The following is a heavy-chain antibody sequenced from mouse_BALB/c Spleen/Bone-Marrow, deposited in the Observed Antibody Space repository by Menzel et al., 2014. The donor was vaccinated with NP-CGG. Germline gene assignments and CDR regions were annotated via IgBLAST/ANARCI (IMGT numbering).Heavy chain of an antibody. J-gene: IGHJ4*01. CDR2: INPDSSTI. CDR1: GFDFSRYW. Sequence: VQLQQSGGGPVQPGGSLKLSCAASGFDFSRYWMSWVRQAPGKGLEWIGEINPDSSTINYTPSLKDKFIISRDNAKSTLCLQMSKVRSEDTALYYCARPNGSPYAMDYWGQGTSVTVSS. CDR3: ARPNGSPYAMDY. V-gene: IGHV4-1*02. D-gene: IGHD2-2*01.